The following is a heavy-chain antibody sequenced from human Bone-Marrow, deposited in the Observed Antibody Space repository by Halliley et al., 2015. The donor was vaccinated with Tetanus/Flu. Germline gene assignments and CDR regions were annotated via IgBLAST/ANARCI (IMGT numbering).Heavy chain of an antibody. Sequence: SLRLSCAASGFTLRSYGMNWFRQAPGKGLEWVSFISASGVTRWYADSVQGRFTISRDNSKNRLYVEMNNLRAEDTALYFCARNRYYDSRADASDIWGQGTTVTVAT. D-gene: IGHD3-22*01. V-gene: IGHV3-23*01. J-gene: IGHJ3*02. CDR3: ARNRYYDSRADASDI. CDR2: ISASGVTR. CDR1: GFTLRSYG.